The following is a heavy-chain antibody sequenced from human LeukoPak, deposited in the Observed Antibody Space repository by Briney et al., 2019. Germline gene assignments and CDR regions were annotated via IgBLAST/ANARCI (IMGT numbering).Heavy chain of an antibody. V-gene: IGHV3-7*01. CDR1: GFTISTYW. J-gene: IGHJ4*02. D-gene: IGHD3-22*01. CDR3: ARDENYDSSGYYSD. CDR2: IKEDGSEK. Sequence: GGSLRLSCAASGFTISTYWMTWVRQAPGKGLEWVANIKEDGSEKYYVDSVKGRFTISRDNAKNSLYLQMNSLRAEDTAVYYCARDENYDSSGYYSDWGQGTLVTVSS.